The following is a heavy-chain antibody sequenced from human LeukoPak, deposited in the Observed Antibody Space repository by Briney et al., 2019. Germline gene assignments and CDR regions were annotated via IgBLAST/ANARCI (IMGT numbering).Heavy chain of an antibody. CDR2: IYSGGST. CDR1: GFTVSSNY. D-gene: IGHD2-15*01. CDR3: ARAAPSGYFDY. V-gene: IGHV3-66*01. Sequence: PGGSLRLSCAASGFTVSSNYMSWVRQAPGKGPEWVSVIYSGGSTYYADSAKGRFTISRDNSKNTLYLQMNSLRAEDTAVYYCARAAPSGYFDYWGQGTLVTVSS. J-gene: IGHJ4*02.